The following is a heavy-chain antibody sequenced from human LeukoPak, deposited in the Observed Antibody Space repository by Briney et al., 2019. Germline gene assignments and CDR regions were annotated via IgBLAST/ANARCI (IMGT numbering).Heavy chain of an antibody. V-gene: IGHV3-33*08. CDR3: ARDLGDEYAFDI. D-gene: IGHD4-17*01. Sequence: GGSLSLSCAASGFTFSSYGMHWVRQAPGKGLEWVAVIWYDGSNKYYADSVKGRFTISRDNSKNTLYLQMNSLRAEDTAVYCCARDLGDEYAFDIWGQGTMVTVSS. CDR2: IWYDGSNK. J-gene: IGHJ3*02. CDR1: GFTFSSYG.